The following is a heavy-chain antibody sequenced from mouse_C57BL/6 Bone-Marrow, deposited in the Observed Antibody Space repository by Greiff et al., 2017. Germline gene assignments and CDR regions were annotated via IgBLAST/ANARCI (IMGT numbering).Heavy chain of an antibody. Sequence: VQLQQPGAELVMPGASVTLSCKASGYTFTSYWMPWVKQRPGPGLEWIGELDPSASYTNYNQKFKGKSTLTVDKSSSTAYMQLSSLTSEASAVYYCARGNSKGGYAMDYWGQGTSVTVSS. J-gene: IGHJ4*01. CDR1: GYTFTSYW. D-gene: IGHD2-5*01. CDR3: ARGNSKGGYAMDY. CDR2: LDPSASYT. V-gene: IGHV1-69*01.